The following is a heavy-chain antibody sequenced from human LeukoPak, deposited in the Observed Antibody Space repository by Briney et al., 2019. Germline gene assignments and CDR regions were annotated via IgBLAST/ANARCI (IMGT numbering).Heavy chain of an antibody. CDR1: GYTFTGYY. D-gene: IGHD3-3*01. Sequence: ASVKVSCKASGYTFTGYYMHWVRQAPGQGLEWMGWINPNSGGTNYAQKFQGRVTMTRDTSISTAYMELSRLRSDDTAVYYCARSHYDFWSGYYTGIFDYWGQGTLVTASS. V-gene: IGHV1-2*02. CDR2: INPNSGGT. J-gene: IGHJ4*02. CDR3: ARSHYDFWSGYYTGIFDY.